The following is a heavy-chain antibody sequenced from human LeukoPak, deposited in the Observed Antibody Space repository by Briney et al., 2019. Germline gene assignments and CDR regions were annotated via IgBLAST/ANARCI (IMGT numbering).Heavy chain of an antibody. J-gene: IGHJ4*02. CDR2: IRYDGSNK. Sequence: PGRSLRLSCAASGFTFSSYGMHWVRQAPGKGLEWVAFIRYDGSNKYYTDSVKGRFTISRDDSKNTVYLQMNGLRAEDTAVYYCAKDQGNWAYFDYWGQGTLVTVSS. V-gene: IGHV3-30*02. CDR1: GFTFSSYG. D-gene: IGHD7-27*01. CDR3: AKDQGNWAYFDY.